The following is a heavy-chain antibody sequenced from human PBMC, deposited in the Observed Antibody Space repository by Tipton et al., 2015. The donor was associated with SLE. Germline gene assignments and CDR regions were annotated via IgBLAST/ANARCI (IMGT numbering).Heavy chain of an antibody. D-gene: IGHD5-24*01. CDR1: GYSFPDYW. CDR3: TKHGDNFRYGY. V-gene: IGHV5-51*01. J-gene: IGHJ4*02. Sequence: QLVQSGGEVKKAGESLKISCKGFGYSFPDYWIGWVRQMPGKGLEWMGIIYPRDSDTRCSPSFKGQVTISVDKSISTAYLQWSSLKAPDTAMYYCTKHGDNFRYGYWGQGTLVTVSS. CDR2: IYPRDSDT.